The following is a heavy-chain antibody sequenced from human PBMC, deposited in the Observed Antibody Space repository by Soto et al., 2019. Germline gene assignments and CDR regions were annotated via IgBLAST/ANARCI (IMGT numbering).Heavy chain of an antibody. CDR1: GFTFSSYA. V-gene: IGHV3-23*01. CDR3: AKDIAVAGIIPNWFDP. CDR2: ISGSGGST. D-gene: IGHD6-19*01. J-gene: IGHJ5*02. Sequence: EVQLLESGGGLVQPGGSLRLSCAASGFTFSSYAMSWVRQAPGKGLEWVSAISGSGGSTYYADSVKGRFTISRDNSKNTLYLQMNSLRAEDTAVYYCAKDIAVAGIIPNWFDPWGQGTLVTVSS.